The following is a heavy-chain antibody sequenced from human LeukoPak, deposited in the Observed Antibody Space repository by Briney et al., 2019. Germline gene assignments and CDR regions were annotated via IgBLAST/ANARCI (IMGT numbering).Heavy chain of an antibody. J-gene: IGHJ3*02. CDR3: AKESGDHFEAFDI. D-gene: IGHD1-26*01. CDR2: MRYDGTNK. V-gene: IGHV3-30*02. CDR1: GFTFSTYG. Sequence: GGSLRLSCAASGFTFSTYGMHWVRQAPGKGLEWVAFMRYDGTNKYYADSVKGRFTISRDNSKTTLYLQMNSLGVEDTAVYYCAKESGDHFEAFDIWGQGTMVTVSS.